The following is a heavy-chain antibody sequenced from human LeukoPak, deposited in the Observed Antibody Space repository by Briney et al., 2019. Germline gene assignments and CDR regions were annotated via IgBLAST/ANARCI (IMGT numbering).Heavy chain of an antibody. CDR2: IYYSGST. D-gene: IGHD2-15*01. CDR1: GGSISSGGYY. CDR3: ARDLRFGYYYHHDAFDI. J-gene: IGHJ3*02. Sequence: PSETLSLTCTVSGGSISSGGYYWSWIRQHPGKGLEWIGYIYYSGSTYYNPSLKSRVTISVDTSKNQFSLKLSSVTAADTAVYYCARDLRFGYYYHHDAFDIWGQGTMVTVSS. V-gene: IGHV4-31*03.